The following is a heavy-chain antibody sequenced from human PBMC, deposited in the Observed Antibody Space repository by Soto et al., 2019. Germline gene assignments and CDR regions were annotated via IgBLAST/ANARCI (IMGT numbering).Heavy chain of an antibody. J-gene: IGHJ4*02. CDR2: INHSGST. CDR3: GRGWFFDKVFFGGGYKPPPEPMLAF. V-gene: IGHV4-34*01. Sequence: LVTMCHRKGVVDGTIIDYYGRWISQHQGKGLEWIGEINHSGSTNYNPSLKSRVTISVDTSKNQFSLKLSSVTAADTAVDYCGRGWFFDKVFFGGGYKPPPEPMLAFWVKGT. CDR1: DGTIIDYY. D-gene: IGHD3-3*01.